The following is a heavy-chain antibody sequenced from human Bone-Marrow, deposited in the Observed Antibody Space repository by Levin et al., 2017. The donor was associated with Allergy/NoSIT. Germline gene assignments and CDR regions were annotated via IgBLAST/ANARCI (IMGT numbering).Heavy chain of an antibody. CDR1: GFTFSSYA. J-gene: IGHJ4*02. Sequence: GESLKISCAASGFTFSSYAMSWVRQAPGKGLEWVSAISGSGGSTYYADSVKGRFTISRDNSKNTLYLQMNSLRAEDTAVYYCAKETPPWKWELLLIVPRTAYFDYWGQGTLVTVSS. CDR3: AKETPPWKWELLLIVPRTAYFDY. D-gene: IGHD1-26*01. V-gene: IGHV3-23*01. CDR2: ISGSGGST.